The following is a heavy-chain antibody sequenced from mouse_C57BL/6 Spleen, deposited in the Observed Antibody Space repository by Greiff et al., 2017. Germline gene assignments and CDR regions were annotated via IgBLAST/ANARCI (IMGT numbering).Heavy chain of an antibody. CDR2: ILPGSGST. V-gene: IGHV1-9*01. CDR3: ARCPPITTVVAKDIDY. CDR1: GYTFTGYW. J-gene: IGHJ2*01. D-gene: IGHD1-1*01. Sequence: VQLQQSGAELMKPGASVKLSCKATGYTFTGYWIEWVKQRPGHGLEWIGEILPGSGSTNYNEKFKGKATFTADTSSNTAYMQLSSLTTEDSAIYYCARCPPITTVVAKDIDYWGQGTTLTVSS.